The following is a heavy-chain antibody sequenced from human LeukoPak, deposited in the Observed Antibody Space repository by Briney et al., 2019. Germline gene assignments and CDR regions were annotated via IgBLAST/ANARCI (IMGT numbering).Heavy chain of an antibody. CDR1: GHIFTNFA. V-gene: IGHV1-18*01. J-gene: IGHJ6*03. CDR2: ISAYNGNT. CDR3: AKDPRHRLVWFGEETHFYYMVV. Sequence: ASVKVSCKASGHIFTNFAIMWVRQAPGQGLEWMGWISAYNGNTKYTQKLQGRVTMTPDTSTSTAYMELRSLRSDDTAVYYCAKDPRHRLVWFGEETHFYYMVVWGKGTTVAVSS. D-gene: IGHD3-10*01.